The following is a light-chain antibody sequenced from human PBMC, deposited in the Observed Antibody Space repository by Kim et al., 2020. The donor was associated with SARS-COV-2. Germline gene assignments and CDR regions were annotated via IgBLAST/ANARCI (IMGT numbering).Light chain of an antibody. CDR2: EDD. CDR3: QSYDTNNNWV. Sequence: NFMLTQPHSVSESPGKTITISCTRSRGSIASNYVQWFQQRPGSAPTTVIYEDDQRPSGVPDRFSGSIDASSNSASLTISGLKTEDEAEYHCQSYDTNNNWVFGEGTQLTFL. CDR1: RGSIASNY. V-gene: IGLV6-57*04. J-gene: IGLJ3*02.